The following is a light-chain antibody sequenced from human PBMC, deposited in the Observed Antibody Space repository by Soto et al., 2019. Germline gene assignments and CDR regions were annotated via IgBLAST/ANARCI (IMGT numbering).Light chain of an antibody. CDR2: GAS. J-gene: IGKJ4*01. V-gene: IGKV3-20*01. Sequence: EIVLTQSPGTLSLSPGERATLSCRASQSVSSSYLAWYQQKPGQAPWLLIYGASSRATGIPDRFSGSGSGTDFTLTISRLEPEDFAVYFCQQYATSPALTFGGGTKVEIK. CDR3: QQYATSPALT. CDR1: QSVSSSY.